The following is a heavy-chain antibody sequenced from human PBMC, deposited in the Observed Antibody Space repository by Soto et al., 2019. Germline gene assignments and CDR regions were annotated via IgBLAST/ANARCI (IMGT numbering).Heavy chain of an antibody. Sequence: ASVKVSCKASGYTFNFYGITWVRQAPGQGLEWMGWISGFNGNTNYAADLQGRVTMTTDTSTSTAYMELRGLRSDDTAVYYCARIGDSSGHAYPDFDSWGQGTLVTVSS. V-gene: IGHV1-18*01. CDR3: ARIGDSSGHAYPDFDS. D-gene: IGHD2-2*02. J-gene: IGHJ4*02. CDR2: ISGFNGNT. CDR1: GYTFNFYG.